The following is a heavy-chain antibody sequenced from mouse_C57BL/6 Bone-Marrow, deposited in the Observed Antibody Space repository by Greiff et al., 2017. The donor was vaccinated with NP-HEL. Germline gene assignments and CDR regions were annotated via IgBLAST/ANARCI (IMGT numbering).Heavy chain of an antibody. Sequence: EVQRVESGGGLVQPGESLKLSCESNEYEFPSHDMSWVRKTPEKRLELVAAINSDGGSTYYPDTMERRFIISRDNTKKTLYLQMSSLRSEDTALYYCARHSYYGSSYDWYFDVWGTGTTVTVSS. D-gene: IGHD1-1*01. CDR1: EYEFPSHD. J-gene: IGHJ1*03. CDR2: INSDGGST. CDR3: ARHSYYGSSYDWYFDV. V-gene: IGHV5-2*01.